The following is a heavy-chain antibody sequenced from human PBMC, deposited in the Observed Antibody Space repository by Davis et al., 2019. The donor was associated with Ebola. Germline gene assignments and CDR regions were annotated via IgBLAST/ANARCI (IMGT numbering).Heavy chain of an antibody. CDR3: ARAQRSLLWFGELLYQTRAAAFDI. D-gene: IGHD3-10*01. Sequence: MPSETLSLTCAVSGYSINRGFTWGWIRQPPGKGLEWIGSIYHSGSTNYSPSLKSRVTISVDTSKNQFSLKLSSVTAADTAVYYCARAQRSLLWFGELLYQTRAAAFDIWGQGTMVTVSS. CDR2: IYHSGST. V-gene: IGHV4-38-2*01. CDR1: GYSINRGFT. J-gene: IGHJ3*02.